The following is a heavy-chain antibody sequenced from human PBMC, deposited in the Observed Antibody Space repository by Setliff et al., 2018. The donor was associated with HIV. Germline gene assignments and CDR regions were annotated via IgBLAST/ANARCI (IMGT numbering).Heavy chain of an antibody. J-gene: IGHJ3*02. CDR3: ARPPAGWPQVEDAFDI. D-gene: IGHD6-25*01. CDR1: GGTFSSYA. Sequence: GASVKVSCKAAGGTFSSYAISWVRQAPGQGLEWMGGISPILSTANYAQKFQGRVTITADESTSTAYMELNSLRSEDTAVYYCARPPAGWPQVEDAFDIWGQGTMVTVSS. CDR2: ISPILSTA. V-gene: IGHV1-69*13.